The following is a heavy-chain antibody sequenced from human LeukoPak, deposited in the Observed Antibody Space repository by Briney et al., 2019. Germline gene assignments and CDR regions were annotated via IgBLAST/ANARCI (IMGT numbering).Heavy chain of an antibody. Sequence: ASVKVSCKASGYTFTGSYMHWVRQAPGQGLEWMGWINPNSGGTNYAQKFQGRVTMTRDTSISTAYMELSRLRSDDTAVYYCARYCSGGSCYNWFDPWGQGTLVTVSS. J-gene: IGHJ5*02. CDR2: INPNSGGT. D-gene: IGHD2-15*01. CDR3: ARYCSGGSCYNWFDP. V-gene: IGHV1-2*02. CDR1: GYTFTGSY.